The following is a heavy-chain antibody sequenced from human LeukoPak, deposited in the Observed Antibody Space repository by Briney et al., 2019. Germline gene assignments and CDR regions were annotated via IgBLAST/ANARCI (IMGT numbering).Heavy chain of an antibody. Sequence: EASVKVSCKASGYTFTGYYMHWVRQAPGQGLEWMGWINPNSGGTNYAQKFQGRVTMTRDTSISTAYMELSRLRSDDTAVYYCARVTEVGKAALDAFDIWGQGTMVTVSS. D-gene: IGHD1-14*01. J-gene: IGHJ3*02. CDR3: ARVTEVGKAALDAFDI. CDR1: GYTFTGYY. V-gene: IGHV1-2*02. CDR2: INPNSGGT.